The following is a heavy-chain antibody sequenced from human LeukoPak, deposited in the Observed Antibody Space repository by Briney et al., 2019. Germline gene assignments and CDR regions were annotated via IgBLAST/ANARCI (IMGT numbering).Heavy chain of an antibody. Sequence: ASVKVSCKASGYTFTSYYMHWVRQAPGQGLEWMGIINPSGGSTSYAQKFQGRVTMTRDMSTSTVYMELSSLRSEDTAVYYCARDRGDCGGDCPPFLAEHYYYMDVWGQGTLVTVSS. D-gene: IGHD2-21*02. CDR3: ARDRGDCGGDCPPFLAEHYYYMDV. CDR2: INPSGGST. CDR1: GYTFTSYY. V-gene: IGHV1-46*01. J-gene: IGHJ6*03.